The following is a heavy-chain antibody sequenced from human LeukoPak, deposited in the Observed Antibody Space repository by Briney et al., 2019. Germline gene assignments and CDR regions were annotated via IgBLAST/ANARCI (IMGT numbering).Heavy chain of an antibody. D-gene: IGHD6-25*01. Sequence: SETLSLTCTVAGGSISSGSYYWSWIRQPAGKGLEWIGRIYTSGSTNYNPSLKSRLTISVDTSKNQFSLKLSSVTAADTAVYYCARQRREMYYFDYWGQGTLVTVSS. CDR2: IYTSGST. J-gene: IGHJ4*02. CDR1: GGSISSGSYY. V-gene: IGHV4-61*02. CDR3: ARQRREMYYFDY.